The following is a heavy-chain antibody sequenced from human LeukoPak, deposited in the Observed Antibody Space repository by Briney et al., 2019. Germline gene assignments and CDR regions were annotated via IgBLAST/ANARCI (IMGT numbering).Heavy chain of an antibody. V-gene: IGHV3-48*02. CDR2: ISSSSSTI. Sequence: GGSLRLSCAASGFTFSSYSMNWVRQAPGKGLEWVSYISSSSSTIYYADSVKGRFTISRDNAENSLYLQMNSLRDEDTAVYYCARDRYSYGYYYYYGMDVWGQGTTVTVSS. CDR1: GFTFSSYS. D-gene: IGHD5-18*01. CDR3: ARDRYSYGYYYYYGMDV. J-gene: IGHJ6*02.